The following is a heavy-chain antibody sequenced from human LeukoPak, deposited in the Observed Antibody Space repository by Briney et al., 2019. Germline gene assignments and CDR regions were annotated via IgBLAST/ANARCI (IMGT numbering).Heavy chain of an antibody. D-gene: IGHD3-10*01. J-gene: IGHJ4*02. Sequence: GGSLRLSCAASGFTVSSNYMSWVRQAPGKGLEWVSIIYSAGSTYYADSVRGRFTISRDSSKNTVCPQMNSLRAEDTAVYYCASGGLGARKYYSDPFHYWGQGTLVTVSS. CDR1: GFTVSSNY. CDR3: ASGGLGARKYYSDPFHY. V-gene: IGHV3-53*01. CDR2: IYSAGST.